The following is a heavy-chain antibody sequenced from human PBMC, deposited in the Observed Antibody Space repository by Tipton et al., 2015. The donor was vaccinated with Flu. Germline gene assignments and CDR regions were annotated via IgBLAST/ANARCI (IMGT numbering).Heavy chain of an antibody. Sequence: LRLSCTVSGGSISSGDYYWSWIRQPPGKGLEWIGYIYYSGSTYYNPSLKSRVTISVDTSKNQFSLKLSSVTAADTAVYYCARVGYALKNLRYYYGMDVWGQGTTVTVSS. J-gene: IGHJ6*02. CDR3: ARVGYALKNLRYYYGMDV. CDR1: GGSISSGDYY. CDR2: IYYSGST. V-gene: IGHV4-30-4*01. D-gene: IGHD2-8*01.